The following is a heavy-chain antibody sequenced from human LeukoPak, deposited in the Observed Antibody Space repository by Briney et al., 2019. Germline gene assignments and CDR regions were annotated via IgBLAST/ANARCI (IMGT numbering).Heavy chain of an antibody. J-gene: IGHJ6*03. V-gene: IGHV3-7*01. CDR2: IKQDGSEK. CDR3: ASFPPWFGEFNYYYYMDV. CDR1: GFGSDMYW. D-gene: IGHD3-10*01. Sequence: GGSLRLSCAGSGFGSDMYWMSWVRQAPGKGLEWVANIKQDGSEKYYVDSVKGRFTISRDNAKNSLYLQMNSLRAEDTAVYYCASFPPWFGEFNYYYYMDVWGKGTTVTVSS.